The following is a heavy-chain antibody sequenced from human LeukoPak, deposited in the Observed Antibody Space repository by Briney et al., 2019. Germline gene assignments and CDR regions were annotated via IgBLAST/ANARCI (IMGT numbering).Heavy chain of an antibody. Sequence: QTGGSLRLSCAASGFTFSSYEMNWVRQAPGKGLEWVSYIGSSGSTIYYADSVKGRFTISRDNAKNSLYLQMNSLRVEDTAVHYCARAFRGYCSGGSCYWFEPWGQGTLVTVSS. D-gene: IGHD2-15*01. V-gene: IGHV3-48*03. CDR3: ARAFRGYCSGGSCYWFEP. CDR1: GFTFSSYE. J-gene: IGHJ5*02. CDR2: IGSSGSTI.